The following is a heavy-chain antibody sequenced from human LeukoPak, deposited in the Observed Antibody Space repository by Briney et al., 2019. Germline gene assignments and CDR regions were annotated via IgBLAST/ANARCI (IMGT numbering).Heavy chain of an antibody. Sequence: PGGSLRLSCAASGFTFSSYEMNWVRQAPGKGLEWVSYISSSGSTIYYADSVKGRFTISRDNAKNSLYLQMNSLRAEDTAVYYCARTWIQLWLRGPFDYWGQGTLVTVSS. CDR2: ISSSGSTI. CDR1: GFTFSSYE. CDR3: ARTWIQLWLRGPFDY. V-gene: IGHV3-48*03. D-gene: IGHD5-18*01. J-gene: IGHJ4*02.